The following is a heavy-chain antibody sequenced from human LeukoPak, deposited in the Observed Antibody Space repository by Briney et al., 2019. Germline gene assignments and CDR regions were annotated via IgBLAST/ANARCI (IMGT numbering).Heavy chain of an antibody. CDR3: ARVEAEATMLSYYFDY. D-gene: IGHD6-25*01. J-gene: IGHJ4*02. CDR2: IYSDNT. Sequence: GGSLTLSCTVSGFTVSSNSMSWVRQAPGKGLGWVSFIYSDNTHYSDSVKGRFTISRDNSKNTLYLQMNSLRAEDTAVYYCARVEAEATMLSYYFDYWGQGTLVTVSS. V-gene: IGHV3-53*01. CDR1: GFTVSSNS.